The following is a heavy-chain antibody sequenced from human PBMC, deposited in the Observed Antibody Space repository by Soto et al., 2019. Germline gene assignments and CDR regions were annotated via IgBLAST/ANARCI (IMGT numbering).Heavy chain of an antibody. J-gene: IGHJ4*02. CDR2: FDPEDGET. Sequence: ASVKVSCKVSGYTLTELSMHWVRQAPGKGLEWMGGFDPEDGETIYAQKFQGRVTMTEDTSTDTAYMELSSLRSEDTAVYYCATVAARSHNYYFDDWGQGTLVTVSS. CDR3: ATVAARSHNYYFDD. CDR1: GYTLTELS. D-gene: IGHD6-6*01. V-gene: IGHV1-24*01.